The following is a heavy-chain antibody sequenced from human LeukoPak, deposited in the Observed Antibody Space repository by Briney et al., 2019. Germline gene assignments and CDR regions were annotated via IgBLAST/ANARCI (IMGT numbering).Heavy chain of an antibody. Sequence: GRSLRLSCAASGFTFSSYGMHWVRQAPGKGLEWVAVIWYDGSNKYYADSVKGRFTISRDNSKNTVYLQMNSLRAEDTAVYYCAKVLSGSQDYWGQGTLVTVFS. V-gene: IGHV3-33*06. CDR2: IWYDGSNK. CDR3: AKVLSGSQDY. CDR1: GFTFSSYG. J-gene: IGHJ4*02. D-gene: IGHD1-26*01.